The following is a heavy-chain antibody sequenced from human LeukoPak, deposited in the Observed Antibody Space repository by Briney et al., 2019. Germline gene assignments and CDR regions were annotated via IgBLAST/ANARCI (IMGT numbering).Heavy chain of an antibody. J-gene: IGHJ4*02. V-gene: IGHV4-61*02. D-gene: IGHD3-9*01. Sequence: SQTLSLTCTVSGGSISSGSYYWSWIRQPAGKGLEWIGRIYTSGSTNYNPSLKSRVTISVDTSKNQFSLKLSSVTAADTAVYYCAGNDILTGLVDYWGQGTLVTVSS. CDR1: GGSISSGSYY. CDR2: IYTSGST. CDR3: AGNDILTGLVDY.